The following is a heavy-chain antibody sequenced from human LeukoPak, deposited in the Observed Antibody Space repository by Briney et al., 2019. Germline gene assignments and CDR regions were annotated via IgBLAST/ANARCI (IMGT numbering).Heavy chain of an antibody. Sequence: ASVKVSCKASGYPFSSHGITWVRQAPGQGLEWMGWISCYNGDTHYAQNFQGRVTITRDTSASTAYMELSSLRSEDTAVYYCASLHAGYWGQGTLVTVSS. CDR3: ASLHAGY. J-gene: IGHJ4*02. CDR1: GYPFSSHG. V-gene: IGHV1-18*01. CDR2: ISCYNGDT. D-gene: IGHD6-13*01.